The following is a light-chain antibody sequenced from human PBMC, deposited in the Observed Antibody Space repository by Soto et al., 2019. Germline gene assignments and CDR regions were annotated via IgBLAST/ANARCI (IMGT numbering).Light chain of an antibody. V-gene: IGKV2-28*01. CDR3: MQALHTPPWT. J-gene: IGKJ1*01. Sequence: DIVMTQSPLSLPVTPGEPASISCRSSQSLLQRNGYNYLDWYLQKPGQSPQLLIYFGSNRASGVPDRFSGSVSGTDFTLKISRVEAEDVGVYYCMQALHTPPWTFGQGTRLEI. CDR1: QSLLQRNGYNY. CDR2: FGS.